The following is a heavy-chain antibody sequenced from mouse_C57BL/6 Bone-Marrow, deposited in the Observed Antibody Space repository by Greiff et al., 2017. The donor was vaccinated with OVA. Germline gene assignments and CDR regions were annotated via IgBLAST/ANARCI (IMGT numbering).Heavy chain of an antibody. CDR2: IYPRSGNT. J-gene: IGHJ2*01. CDR1: GYTFTSYG. CDR3: ARKDYGDY. V-gene: IGHV1-81*01. Sequence: VKLMESGAELARPGASVKLSCKASGYTFTSYGISWVKQRTGQGLEWIGEIYPRSGNTYYNEKFKGKATLTADKSSSTAYMELRSLTSEDSAVYFCARKDYGDYWGQGTTLTVSS.